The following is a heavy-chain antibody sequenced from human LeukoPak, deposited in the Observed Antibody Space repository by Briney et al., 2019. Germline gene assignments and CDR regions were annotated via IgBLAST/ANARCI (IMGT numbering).Heavy chain of an antibody. J-gene: IGHJ3*02. CDR2: ISSSSSYI. D-gene: IGHD3-3*01. CDR1: GFTFSSYS. Sequence: PGGSLRLSCAASGFTFSSYSMNWVRQAPGKGLEWVSSISSSSSYIYYADSVKGRFTISRDNSKNTLYLQMNSLRAEDTAVYYCSKGVVLISYHAFDIWGQGTMVTVSS. V-gene: IGHV3-21*01. CDR3: SKGVVLISYHAFDI.